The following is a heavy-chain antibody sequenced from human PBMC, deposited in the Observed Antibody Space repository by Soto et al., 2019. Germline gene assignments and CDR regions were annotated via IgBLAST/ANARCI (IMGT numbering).Heavy chain of an antibody. Sequence: SETLSLTCTVSGTSIATDDWWSWVRQAPGKGPEWIGYIIQSGVAEYNPSLKSRVTMSLDKSNNSFSMKLASVTAADTGVYFCARGHISGWWGLDYWGQGTLVTVSS. CDR1: GTSIATDDW. V-gene: IGHV4-4*02. CDR2: IIQSGVA. D-gene: IGHD6-19*01. J-gene: IGHJ4*02. CDR3: ARGHISGWWGLDY.